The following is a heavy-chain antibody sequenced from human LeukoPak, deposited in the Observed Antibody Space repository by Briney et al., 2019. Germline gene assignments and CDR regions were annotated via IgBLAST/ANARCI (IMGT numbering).Heavy chain of an antibody. J-gene: IGHJ4*02. CDR2: ISGSGGGT. CDR1: GFTFSSSA. D-gene: IGHD3-10*01. Sequence: GGSLRLSCATSGFTFSSSAMGWVRRPPGKGLAWVSTISGSGGGTYYADSVKGRFTISRDNSKNTLYLQMNSLRAEDTAVFYCGKLFYSSGMYHFDYWGQGTLVTVSS. V-gene: IGHV3-23*01. CDR3: GKLFYSSGMYHFDY.